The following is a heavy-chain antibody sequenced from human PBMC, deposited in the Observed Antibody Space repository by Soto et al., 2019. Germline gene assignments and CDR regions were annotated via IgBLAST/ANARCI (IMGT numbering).Heavy chain of an antibody. CDR1: GYTFTSYA. J-gene: IGHJ6*03. Sequence: QVQLVQSGAEVKKPGASVKVSCKASGYTFTSYAMHWVRQAPGQRLEWMGWINAGNGNTKYSQKFQGRVTITRDTSASTAYMELSSLRSEDTAVYYCARDLYLGSELYYRDVWGKGTTVTVSS. CDR2: INAGNGNT. V-gene: IGHV1-3*01. D-gene: IGHD1-7*01. CDR3: ARDLYLGSELYYRDV.